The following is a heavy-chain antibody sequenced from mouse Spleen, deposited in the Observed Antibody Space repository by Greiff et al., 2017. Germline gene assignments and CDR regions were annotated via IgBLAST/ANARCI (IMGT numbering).Heavy chain of an antibody. Sequence: QVQLQQSGPELVRPGASVKMSCKASGYTFTSYWMHWVKPRPGQGLEWIGMIDPSNSDTSLNQKFTGKATLNVDKSSNTAYMQLSSLTSEDSAVYYCASITTALYYAMDYWGQGTSVTGSS. CDR1: GYTFTSYW. CDR2: IDPSNSDT. V-gene: IGHV1-74*01. CDR3: ASITTALYYAMDY. J-gene: IGHJ4*01. D-gene: IGHD1-2*01.